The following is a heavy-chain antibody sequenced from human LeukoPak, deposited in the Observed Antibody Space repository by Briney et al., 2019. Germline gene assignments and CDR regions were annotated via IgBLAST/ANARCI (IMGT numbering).Heavy chain of an antibody. CDR1: GFTFSTYN. V-gene: IGHV3-21*01. CDR3: ARLRGATVAHNWFDP. J-gene: IGHJ5*02. CDR2: ISGSSSYI. D-gene: IGHD6-19*01. Sequence: GGSLRLSCAASGFTFSTYNMNWVRQAPGKGLEWVSSISGSSSYIYYADSVKGRFSISRDNAKNSLYLQMNSLRAEDTAVYYCARLRGATVAHNWFDPWGQGTLVTVSS.